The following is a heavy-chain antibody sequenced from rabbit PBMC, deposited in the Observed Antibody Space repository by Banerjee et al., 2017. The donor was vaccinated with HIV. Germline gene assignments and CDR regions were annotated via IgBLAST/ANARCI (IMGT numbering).Heavy chain of an antibody. V-gene: IGHV1S45*01. CDR3: ARDLAGVIGWNFGL. CDR1: GIDFSSYYY. D-gene: IGHD4-1*01. Sequence: QEQLEESGGDLVKPEGSLTLTCTASGIDFSSYYYMCWVRQAPGKGLRWIGCIYTGSSGRTYYASWAKGRFTISKTSSTTVTLQMTSLTVADTATYFCARDLAGVIGWNFGLWGPGTLVTVS. J-gene: IGHJ4*01. CDR2: IYTGSSGRT.